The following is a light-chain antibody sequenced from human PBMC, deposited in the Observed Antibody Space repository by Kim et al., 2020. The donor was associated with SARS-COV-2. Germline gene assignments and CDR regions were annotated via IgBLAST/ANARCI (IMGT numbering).Light chain of an antibody. CDR1: CLKTSY. CDR2: GKN. Sequence: SSELPQDPAVSVALGQTVRITCQGDCLKTSYASWYQQKPGQAPILVLYGKNDRPSGIPDRFSGSTSLNTASLTITGAQAEDEADYYCNSRDSSGYHVVFGGGTQLTVL. V-gene: IGLV3-19*01. J-gene: IGLJ2*01. CDR3: NSRDSSGYHVV.